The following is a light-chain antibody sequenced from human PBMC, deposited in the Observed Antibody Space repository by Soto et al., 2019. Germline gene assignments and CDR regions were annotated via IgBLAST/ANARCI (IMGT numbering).Light chain of an antibody. CDR2: EVF. J-gene: IGKJ2*01. CDR3: QQYNSF. Sequence: DIQMTQSPSTLFVSVGDTVTITCRASQSINKWLAWYQQKPGKAPKLLIYEVFTLDSGVPSRFSGSGSGTEFTLTISSLQPDDIATYYCQQYNSFFGQGTKVDIK. V-gene: IGKV1-5*03. CDR1: QSINKW.